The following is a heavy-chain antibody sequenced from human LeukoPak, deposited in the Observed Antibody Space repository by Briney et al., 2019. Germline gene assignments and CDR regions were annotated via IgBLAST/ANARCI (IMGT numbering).Heavy chain of an antibody. Sequence: ASVKVSCKASGYSFTDYSMHWVRQAPGQGLEWMGWVNPNSGGTNYAQKFQGRVTMTRDTSISTAYMELSRLKSDDTAVYYCARAPVVVVTATPRIVWFDPWGQGTLVTVSS. J-gene: IGHJ5*02. V-gene: IGHV1-2*02. CDR3: ARAPVVVVTATPRIVWFDP. CDR2: VNPNSGGT. CDR1: GYSFTDYS. D-gene: IGHD2-15*01.